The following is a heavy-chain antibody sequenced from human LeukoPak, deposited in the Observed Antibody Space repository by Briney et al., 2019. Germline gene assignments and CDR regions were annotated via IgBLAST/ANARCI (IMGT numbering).Heavy chain of an antibody. CDR3: ARGPRGYSSSWYVGYYYYYGMDV. Sequence: SQTLSLTCTVSGGSISSGDYYWSWIRQPPGKGLEWIGDIYYSGSTYYNPSLKSRVTISVDASKNQFSLKLSSVTAAATAVYYCARGPRGYSSSWYVGYYYYYGMDVWGQGTTVTVSS. V-gene: IGHV4-30-4*01. J-gene: IGHJ6*02. D-gene: IGHD6-13*01. CDR1: GGSISSGDYY. CDR2: IYYSGST.